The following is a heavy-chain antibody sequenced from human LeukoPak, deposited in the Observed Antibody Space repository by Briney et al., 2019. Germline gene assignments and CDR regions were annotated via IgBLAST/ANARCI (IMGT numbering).Heavy chain of an antibody. Sequence: SVKVSCKASGYTFTSYDINWVRQATGQALEWMGWMNPNSGNTGYAQKFQGRVTMTSNTSISTAYMELSSLRSEATAVYYCARDYGDYGMDVWGQGTTVTVSS. V-gene: IGHV1-8*01. D-gene: IGHD4-17*01. CDR2: MNPNSGNT. CDR1: GYTFTSYD. J-gene: IGHJ6*02. CDR3: ARDYGDYGMDV.